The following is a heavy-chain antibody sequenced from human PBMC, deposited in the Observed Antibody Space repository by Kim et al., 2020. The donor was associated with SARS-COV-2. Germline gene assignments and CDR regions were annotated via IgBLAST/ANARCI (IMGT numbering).Heavy chain of an antibody. V-gene: IGHV4-34*01. CDR3: ARRPVVPAANFDY. Sequence: SETLSLTCAVYGGSFSGYYWSWIRQPPGKGLEWIGEINHSGSTNYNPSLKSRVTISVDTSKNQFSLKLSSVTAADTAVYYCARRPVVPAANFDYWGQGTLVTVSS. J-gene: IGHJ4*02. D-gene: IGHD2-2*01. CDR2: INHSGST. CDR1: GGSFSGYY.